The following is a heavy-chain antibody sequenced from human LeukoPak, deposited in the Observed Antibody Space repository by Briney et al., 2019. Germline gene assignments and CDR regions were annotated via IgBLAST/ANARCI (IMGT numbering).Heavy chain of an antibody. CDR3: ARGDHFGDPFDY. CDR2: IYYSGST. V-gene: IGHV4-31*03. D-gene: IGHD3-10*01. J-gene: IGHJ4*02. CDR1: GGSISSGGYY. Sequence: ASETLSLTCTVSGGSISSGGYYWSWLHQHPGKDLEWIGYIYYSGSTYYNPSLKSRVTISVDTSKNQFSLKLSSVTAADTAVYYCARGDHFGDPFDYWGQGTLVTVSS.